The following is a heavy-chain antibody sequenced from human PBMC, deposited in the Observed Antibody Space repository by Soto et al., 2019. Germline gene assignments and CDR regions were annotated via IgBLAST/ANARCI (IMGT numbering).Heavy chain of an antibody. D-gene: IGHD3-3*01. CDR1: GFTFSSYA. Sequence: GGSLRLSCAASGFTFSSYAMSWVRQAPGKGLEWVSAISGSGGSTYYADSVKGRFTISRDNSKNTLYLQMNSLRAEDTAVYYCAKDRGLEWLLLPFDYWGQGTLVTVSS. CDR2: ISGSGGST. CDR3: AKDRGLEWLLLPFDY. J-gene: IGHJ4*02. V-gene: IGHV3-23*01.